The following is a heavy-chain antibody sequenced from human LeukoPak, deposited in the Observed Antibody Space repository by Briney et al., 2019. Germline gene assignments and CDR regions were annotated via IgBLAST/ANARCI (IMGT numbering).Heavy chain of an antibody. CDR1: GFTFSSYA. CDR3: ARAYSSGWYVAPDF. CDR2: ISGSGGST. D-gene: IGHD6-19*01. Sequence: GGSLRLSCAASGFTFSSYAMSWVRQAPGKGLEWVSAISGSGGSTYYADSVKGRFTISRDNSKNTLYLQMNSLRAEDTAVYYCARAYSSGWYVAPDFWGQGTLVTVSS. J-gene: IGHJ4*02. V-gene: IGHV3-23*01.